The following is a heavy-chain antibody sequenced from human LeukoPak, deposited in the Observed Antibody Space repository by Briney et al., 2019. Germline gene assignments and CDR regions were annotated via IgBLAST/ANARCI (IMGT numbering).Heavy chain of an antibody. CDR2: ISSSGSTI. J-gene: IGHJ6*02. CDR1: GFTFSDYY. Sequence: GGSLRLSCAASGFTFSDYYMSWIRQAPGKGLEWVSYISSSGSTIHYADSVKGRFTISRDNAKNSLYLQMNSLRAEDTAVYYCARRGVLWFGELFYYGMDVWGQGTTVTVSS. D-gene: IGHD3-10*01. CDR3: ARRGVLWFGELFYYGMDV. V-gene: IGHV3-11*01.